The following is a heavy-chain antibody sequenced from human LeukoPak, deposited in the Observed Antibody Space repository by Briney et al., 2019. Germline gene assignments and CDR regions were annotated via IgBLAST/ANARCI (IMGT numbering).Heavy chain of an antibody. V-gene: IGHV4-39*07. J-gene: IGHJ4*02. Sequence: PSETLSLTCTVSGGSISSSSYYWGWIRQPPGKGREWIGSIYYSGSTYYNPSLKSRVTISVDTSENQFSLKLSSVTAADTAVYYCARGRWYFDYWGQGTLVTVSS. CDR1: GGSISSSSYY. CDR2: IYYSGST. D-gene: IGHD4-23*01. CDR3: ARGRWYFDY.